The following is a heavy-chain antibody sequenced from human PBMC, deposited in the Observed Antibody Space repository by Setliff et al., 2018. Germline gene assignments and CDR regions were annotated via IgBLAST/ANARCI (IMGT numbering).Heavy chain of an antibody. CDR1: GGSIGSYY. D-gene: IGHD2-15*01. Sequence: SETLSLTCTVSGGSIGSYYWTWIRQPAGRGLEWIGRIYTTGSTNFNPSLNSRVTMSLDKSKNQFSLKLSSVTAADSAVYFCARVRIVPYCMEVWGKGTTVTVSS. J-gene: IGHJ6*03. CDR2: IYTTGST. V-gene: IGHV4-4*07. CDR3: ARVRIVPYCMEV.